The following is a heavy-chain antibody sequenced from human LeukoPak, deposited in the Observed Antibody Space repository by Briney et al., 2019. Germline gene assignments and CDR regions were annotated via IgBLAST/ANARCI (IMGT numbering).Heavy chain of an antibody. J-gene: IGHJ4*02. CDR3: ARLSKDTVVLPAAMAHYFDY. CDR1: GGSISGYY. V-gene: IGHV4-59*08. D-gene: IGHD2-2*01. Sequence: SETLSLTCTVSGGSISGYYWSWIRQPPGRGLQFIGYIHYTGSTNYNPSPESRVTLSVDTSKNQFSLKLRSVTAADTAVYYCARLSKDTVVLPAAMAHYFDYWGQGTLVTVSS. CDR2: IHYTGST.